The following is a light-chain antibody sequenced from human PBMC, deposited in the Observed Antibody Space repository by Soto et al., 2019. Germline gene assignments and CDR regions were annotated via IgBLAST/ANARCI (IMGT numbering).Light chain of an antibody. Sequence: AIRMTQSPSSFSASTGDRVTITCRARQGISSYLAWYQQKPGKAPKLLIYAASTLQSGVPSRCSGSGSGTDFTLTISCLQSEDFATYYCQQYYSYPYTFGQGPKLEIK. J-gene: IGKJ2*01. CDR1: QGISSY. CDR3: QQYYSYPYT. CDR2: AAS. V-gene: IGKV1-8*01.